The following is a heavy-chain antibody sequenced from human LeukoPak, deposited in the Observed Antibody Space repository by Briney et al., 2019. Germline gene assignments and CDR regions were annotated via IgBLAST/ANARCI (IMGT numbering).Heavy chain of an antibody. D-gene: IGHD6-19*01. CDR3: ARDDPSLGSGWNNWFDP. J-gene: IGHJ5*02. V-gene: IGHV1-18*01. CDR1: GYTFTSYG. Sequence: ASVKVSCKASGYTFTSYGISWVRQAPGQGLEWMGWISAYNGNTNYAQKLQGRVTTTTDTSTNTAYMELRSLRSDDTAVYYCARDDPSLGSGWNNWFDPWGQGTLVTVSS. CDR2: ISAYNGNT.